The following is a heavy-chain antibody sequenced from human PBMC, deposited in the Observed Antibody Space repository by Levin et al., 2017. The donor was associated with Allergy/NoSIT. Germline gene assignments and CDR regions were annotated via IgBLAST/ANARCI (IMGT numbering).Heavy chain of an antibody. CDR3: AREVFGSIVARGWFDP. Sequence: SETLSLTCAISGDSVSSNSAAWNWIRQSPSRGLEWLVRTYYRSKWYNDYAVSVKSRITINPDTSKNQFSLQLNSVTPEDTAVYYCAREVFGSIVARGWFDPWGQGTLVTVSS. CDR1: GDSVSSNSAA. CDR2: TYYRSKWYN. D-gene: IGHD1-26*01. V-gene: IGHV6-1*01. J-gene: IGHJ5*02.